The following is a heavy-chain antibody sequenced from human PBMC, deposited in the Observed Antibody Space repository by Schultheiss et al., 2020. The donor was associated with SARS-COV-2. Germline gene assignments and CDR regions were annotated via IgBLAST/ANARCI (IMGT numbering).Heavy chain of an antibody. CDR3: ARSPWGCGGDCYYQH. CDR1: GYSISSGYY. CDR2: IYNSGST. J-gene: IGHJ1*01. Sequence: SQTLSLTCAVSGYSISSGYYWGWIRQPPGKGLEWIGFIYNSGSTNYNPSLKSRVTISVDRSKNQFSLKLSSVTAADTAVYYCARSPWGCGGDCYYQHWGQGTLVTVSS. V-gene: IGHV4-38-2*01. D-gene: IGHD2-21*02.